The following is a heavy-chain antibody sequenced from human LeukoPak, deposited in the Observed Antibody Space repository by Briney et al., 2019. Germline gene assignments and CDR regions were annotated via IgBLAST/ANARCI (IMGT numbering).Heavy chain of an antibody. J-gene: IGHJ5*02. CDR2: IYYSGST. D-gene: IGHD3-10*01. CDR3: ARDITMVRGANNWFDP. Sequence: PSETLSLTCTVSGGSISSYYWSWIRQPPGKGLEWIGYIYYSGSTNYNPSLKSRVTISVDTSKNQFSLKLSSVTAADTAVYYCARDITMVRGANNWFDPWGQGTLVTVSS. V-gene: IGHV4-59*12. CDR1: GGSISSYY.